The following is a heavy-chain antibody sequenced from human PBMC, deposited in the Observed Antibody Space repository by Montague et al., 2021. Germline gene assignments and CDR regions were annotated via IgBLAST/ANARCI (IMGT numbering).Heavy chain of an antibody. D-gene: IGHD1-14*01. Sequence: SLRLSCAASGFTFSNYAMKWVRQAPGKGLEWVSAISYDGGDTYYADSVKGRFTISRDNSQNTMYLQMSSLSAEDTATYYCARYRFFPSFTGIDYWGQGTRVTVSS. J-gene: IGHJ4*02. V-gene: IGHV3-23*01. CDR1: GFTFSNYA. CDR3: ARYRFFPSFTGIDY. CDR2: ISYDGGDT.